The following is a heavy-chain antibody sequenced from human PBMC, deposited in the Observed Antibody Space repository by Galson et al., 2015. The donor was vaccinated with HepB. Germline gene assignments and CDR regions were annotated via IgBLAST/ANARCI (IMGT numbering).Heavy chain of an antibody. CDR1: GGSISSGGYY. J-gene: IGHJ5*02. D-gene: IGHD6-13*01. Sequence: LTCTVSGGSISSGGYYWSWIRQHPGKGLEWIGYIYYSGSTYYNPSLKSRVTISVDTSKNQFSLKLSSVTAADTAVYYCAGSWPGDWFDPWGQGTLVTVSS. CDR3: AGSWPGDWFDP. CDR2: IYYSGST. V-gene: IGHV4-31*03.